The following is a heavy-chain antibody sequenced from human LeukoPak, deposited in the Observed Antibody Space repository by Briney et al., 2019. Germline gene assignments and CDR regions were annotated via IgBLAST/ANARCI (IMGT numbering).Heavy chain of an antibody. CDR1: GGTFSSYA. CDR3: ARVSDRRSGY. V-gene: IGHV1-69*04. CDR2: IIPIFGIA. Sequence: EASVKVSCKASGGTFSSYAISWVRQAPGQGLEWMGRIIPIFGIANYAQKFQGRVTITAEKSTSTAYMEPSRLRYEDTAVYYCARVSDRRSGYWGQGTLVTVSS. J-gene: IGHJ4*02. D-gene: IGHD3-22*01.